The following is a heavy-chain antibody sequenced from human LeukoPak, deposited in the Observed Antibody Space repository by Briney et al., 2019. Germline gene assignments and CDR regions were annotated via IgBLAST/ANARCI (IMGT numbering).Heavy chain of an antibody. D-gene: IGHD7-27*01. Sequence: GRSLRLSCAASGFTFSSYGMHWVRQAPGKGLEWVAVISYDGSNKYYADSVKGRFTISRDNAKNSLYLQMNSLRAEDTAVYYCARDLTGVPFDYWGQGTLVTVSS. CDR3: ARDLTGVPFDY. J-gene: IGHJ4*02. CDR2: ISYDGSNK. CDR1: GFTFSSYG. V-gene: IGHV3-30*03.